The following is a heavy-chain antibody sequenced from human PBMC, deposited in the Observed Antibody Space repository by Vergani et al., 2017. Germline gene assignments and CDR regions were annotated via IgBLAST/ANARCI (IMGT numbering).Heavy chain of an antibody. CDR1: GGSISSSNW. D-gene: IGHD6-6*01. Sequence: QVQLQESGPGLVKPPGTLSLTCAVSGGSISSSNWWSWVRQPPGKGLEWIGEIYHSGSSNYNPSLKSRVTISVDKSKNQFSLKLSSVTAADTAVYYCARALHPYSSSSHNWFDPWGPGILVTVSS. CDR2: IYHSGSS. CDR3: ARALHPYSSSSHNWFDP. V-gene: IGHV4-4*03. J-gene: IGHJ5*02.